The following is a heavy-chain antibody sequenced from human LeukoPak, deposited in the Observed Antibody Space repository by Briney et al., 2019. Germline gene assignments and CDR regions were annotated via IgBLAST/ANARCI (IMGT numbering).Heavy chain of an antibody. D-gene: IGHD2-2*01. CDR3: ARGPHQHWPLGQF. CDR1: GGSFNGYL. CDR2: INDSGSP. V-gene: IGHV4-34*01. J-gene: IGHJ4*02. Sequence: SETLSLTCEVNGGSFNGYLWTWIRQSPGKGLEWIGEINDSGSPIYSPSLRSRLTISVDTSKNQFSVTLTSVTVADTAVYYCARGPHQHWPLGQFWGQGSLVTVSS.